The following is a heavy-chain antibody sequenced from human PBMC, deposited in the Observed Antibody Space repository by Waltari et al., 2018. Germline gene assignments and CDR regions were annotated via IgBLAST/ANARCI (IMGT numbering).Heavy chain of an antibody. V-gene: IGHV4-39*01. Sequence: QMQLQESGPGLVTPSENLSLTCSVPGGLLSMSSLSWGCVRQPQGKGLAWIGSIYYTGRSYYNPSLKSRVTISIDTSKNHFSLKLNSVTAADTAVYYCARQGYCSSTTCSASFDYWGQGTLVTVSS. J-gene: IGHJ4*02. D-gene: IGHD2-2*01. CDR2: IYYTGRS. CDR1: GGLLSMSSLS. CDR3: ARQGYCSSTTCSASFDY.